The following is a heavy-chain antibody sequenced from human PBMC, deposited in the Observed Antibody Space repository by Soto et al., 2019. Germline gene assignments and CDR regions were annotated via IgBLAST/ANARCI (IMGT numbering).Heavy chain of an antibody. Sequence: SQTLSLTCAISGDSVSSHSAAWNWTRQSPSRGLEWLGRTYYRSKWYNDYAVSVKSRITINPDTSKNQFSLQLNSVTPEDTAVYYCAREGQDHDYGDYENWFDPWGQGTLVTVSS. CDR3: AREGQDHDYGDYENWFDP. CDR1: GDSVSSHSAA. J-gene: IGHJ5*02. D-gene: IGHD4-17*01. V-gene: IGHV6-1*01. CDR2: TYYRSKWYN.